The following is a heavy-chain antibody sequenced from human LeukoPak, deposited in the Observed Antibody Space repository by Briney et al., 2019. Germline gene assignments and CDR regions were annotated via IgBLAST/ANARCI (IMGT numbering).Heavy chain of an antibody. Sequence: PGGSLRLSCAASGFTFDDYAMHWVRQAPGKGLEWVSLISGDGGSTYYADSVKGRFTISRDNSKNSLYLQMNSLRTEDTALYYCATRGYSYALDYWGQGTLVTSPQ. V-gene: IGHV3-43*02. CDR3: ATRGYSYALDY. D-gene: IGHD5-18*01. CDR2: ISGDGGST. CDR1: GFTFDDYA. J-gene: IGHJ4*02.